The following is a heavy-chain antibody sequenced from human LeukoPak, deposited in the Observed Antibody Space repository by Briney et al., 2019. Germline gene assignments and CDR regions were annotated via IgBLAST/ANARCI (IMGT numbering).Heavy chain of an antibody. Sequence: GGSLRLSCAASGFTFSSYWMSWVRQAPGKGLEWVANIKQDGSEKYYVDSVKGRFTISRDNAKNSLYLQMNSLRAEDTAVYYCVRGGGYYYYYMDVWGKGTTVTVSS. CDR1: GFTFSSYW. CDR2: IKQDGSEK. J-gene: IGHJ6*03. D-gene: IGHD3-10*01. V-gene: IGHV3-7*01. CDR3: VRGGGYYYYYMDV.